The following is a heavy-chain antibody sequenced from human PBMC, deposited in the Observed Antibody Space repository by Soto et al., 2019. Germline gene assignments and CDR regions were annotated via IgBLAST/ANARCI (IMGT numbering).Heavy chain of an antibody. D-gene: IGHD3-22*01. CDR2: MNPNSGNT. CDR3: ARSYYSSGYCYYHNWFYP. V-gene: IGHV1-8*01. J-gene: IGHJ5*02. Sequence: ASVKVSCKASGYTFTSYDINWVRQATGQGLEWMGWMNPNSGNTGYAQKFQGRVTMTRNTSISTAYMELSSLRSEDTAVYYCARSYYSSGYCYYHNWFYPWGQGTLVTVSS. CDR1: GYTFTSYD.